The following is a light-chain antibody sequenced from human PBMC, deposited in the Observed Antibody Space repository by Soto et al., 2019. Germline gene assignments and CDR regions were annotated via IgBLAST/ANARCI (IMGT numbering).Light chain of an antibody. CDR3: ETWDSNIHWV. Sequence: QSVLTQSSSASASLGSSVNLTCTLSSGHSSYIIAWHQQQPGKAPRYLMKLEGSGSYNKGSGVPDRFSGSSSGADRYLIISTLQCEDEADYYCETWDSNIHWVFGGGTKLTVL. CDR2: LEGSGSY. CDR1: SGHSSYI. V-gene: IGLV4-60*02. J-gene: IGLJ3*02.